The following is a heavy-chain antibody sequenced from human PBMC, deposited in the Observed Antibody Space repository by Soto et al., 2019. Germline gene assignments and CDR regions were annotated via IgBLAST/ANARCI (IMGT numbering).Heavy chain of an antibody. Sequence: SETLSLTCTVSGGSISSSSYYWGWIRQPPGKGLEWIGSIYYSGSTYYNPSLKSRVTISVDTSKNQFSLKLSSVTAADTAVYYCARRNYYYYGMDVWGQGTTVTVSS. V-gene: IGHV4-39*01. CDR3: ARRNYYYYGMDV. CDR1: GGSISSSSYY. J-gene: IGHJ6*02. CDR2: IYYSGST.